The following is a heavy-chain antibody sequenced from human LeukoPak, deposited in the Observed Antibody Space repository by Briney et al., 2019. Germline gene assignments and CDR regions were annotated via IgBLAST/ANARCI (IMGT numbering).Heavy chain of an antibody. D-gene: IGHD4-11*01. V-gene: IGHV3-7*01. CDR3: ARDSDYSDYD. CDR2: INQNGTEK. CDR1: GFTFSRYW. Sequence: GGSLRLSCADSGFTFSRYWMSWVRQAPGKGLEWVSNINQNGTEKYYLDSVKGRFTISRDNAKNSLYLQMNSLRVEDTAVYYCARDSDYSDYDWGQGTLVTVSS. J-gene: IGHJ4*02.